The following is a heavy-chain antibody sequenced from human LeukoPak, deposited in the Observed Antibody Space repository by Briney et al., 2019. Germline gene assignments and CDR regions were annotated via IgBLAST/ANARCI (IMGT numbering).Heavy chain of an antibody. CDR2: IYYSGST. D-gene: IGHD6-13*01. J-gene: IGHJ4*02. CDR3: ARGIAAAGPEDKTFDY. CDR1: GGSISSGDYY. Sequence: SQTLSLTCTVSGGSISSGDYYWSWIRQPPGKGLEWIGYIYYSGSTYYNPSLKSRVTISVDTSKNQFSLKLSSVTAADTAVYYCARGIAAAGPEDKTFDYWGQGTLVTVSS. V-gene: IGHV4-30-4*01.